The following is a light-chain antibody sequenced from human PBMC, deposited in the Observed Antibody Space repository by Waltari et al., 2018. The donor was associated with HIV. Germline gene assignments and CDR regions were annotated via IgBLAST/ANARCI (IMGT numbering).Light chain of an antibody. CDR2: WAS. CDR3: QQYYTLRST. J-gene: IGKJ4*01. V-gene: IGKV4-1*01. Sequence: DIVMTQSPDSLAVSLGARATVTCTSSRTVLYNRNYLALYQQKPGKAPKVLIYWASTRAFGVPDRFSGSGSGTDFSLTISRVQADDVAIYYCQQYYTLRSTFGGGTKIEI. CDR1: RTVLYNRNY.